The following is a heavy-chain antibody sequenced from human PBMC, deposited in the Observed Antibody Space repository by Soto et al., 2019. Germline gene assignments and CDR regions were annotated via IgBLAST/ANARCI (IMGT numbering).Heavy chain of an antibody. CDR3: ARDTGDGTFDF. CDR1: GYTFSSYA. V-gene: IGHV1-3*01. J-gene: IGHJ4*02. Sequence: QVHLVQSGAEVRKPGASVKDSCKASGYTFSSYAMHWVRQAPGQRLERMGWINAGDGNTKSSQKFQDRVTISRDTSASTAYMELTSLRSEDTAVYYCARDTGDGTFDFWGQGTLVTVSS. CDR2: INAGDGNT. D-gene: IGHD7-27*01.